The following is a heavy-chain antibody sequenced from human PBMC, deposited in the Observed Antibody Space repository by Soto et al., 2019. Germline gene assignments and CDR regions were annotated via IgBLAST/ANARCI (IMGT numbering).Heavy chain of an antibody. D-gene: IGHD6-19*01. V-gene: IGHV3-23*01. CDR3: AKFPQGLVLRYYFDY. J-gene: IGHJ4*02. CDR2: ISGSGGST. CDR1: GFTFSSYA. Sequence: GGSLRLSCAASGFTFSSYAMSWVRQAPGKGLEWVSAISGSGGSTYYADSVKGRFTISRDNSKNTLYLQMNSLRAEDTAVYYCAKFPQGLVLRYYFDYWGQGTLVTVSS.